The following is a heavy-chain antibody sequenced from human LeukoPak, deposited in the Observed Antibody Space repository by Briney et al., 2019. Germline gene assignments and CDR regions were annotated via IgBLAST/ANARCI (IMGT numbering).Heavy chain of an antibody. CDR1: GFSLSTSGVG. V-gene: IGHV2-5*01. J-gene: IGHJ4*02. CDR2: IYWNDDK. CDR3: AHRIAPGGTFDY. Sequence: SGPTLVKPTQTLTLTCSFSGFSLSTSGVGVGWNRQPPGKALEWLALIYWNDDKLYSPSLKSRLTITKDTSKNQVVLTLANMDPVDTATYYCAHRIAPGGTFDYWGQGALVTVSS. D-gene: IGHD6-13*01.